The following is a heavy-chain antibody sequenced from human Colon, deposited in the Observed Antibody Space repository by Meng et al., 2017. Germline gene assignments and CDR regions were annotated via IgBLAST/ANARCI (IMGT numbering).Heavy chain of an antibody. J-gene: IGHJ4*02. CDR2: ISAYNGNT. V-gene: IGHV1-18*01. CDR3: ARDRQWLGSDY. CDR1: GYIFTTYG. D-gene: IGHD6-19*01. Sequence: QVQVVQVGAEVEKPGASVKVSCKASGYIFTTYGISWVRQAPGEGLEWMGWISAYNGNTNSAQKFQDRVTMTTDTSTNTAYMELRSLRSDDTAMYYCARDRQWLGSDYWGQGTLVTVSS.